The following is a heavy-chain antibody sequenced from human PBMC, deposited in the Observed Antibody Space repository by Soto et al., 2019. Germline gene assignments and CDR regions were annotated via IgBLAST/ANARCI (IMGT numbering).Heavy chain of an antibody. CDR1: GYTFTSYA. CDR2: INAGNGNT. J-gene: IGHJ4*02. CDR3: ARVGQGRSGTNFDY. Sequence: ASVKVSCKASGYTFTSYAMHWVRQAPGQRLEWMGWINAGNGNTKYSQKFQGRVTITRDTSASTAYMELSSLRSEDTAVYYCARVGQGRSGTNFDYWGQGPLVTVSS. V-gene: IGHV1-3*01. D-gene: IGHD1-26*01.